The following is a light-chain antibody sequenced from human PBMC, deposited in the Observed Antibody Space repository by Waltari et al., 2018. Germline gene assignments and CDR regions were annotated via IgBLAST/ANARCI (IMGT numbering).Light chain of an antibody. CDR3: QLWDSNSGLYVV. CDR2: DDS. Sequence: SYVLTPPPSVSVAPGQTASITCGGNKTGSKSVHWYQQKPGQAPVVVVYDDSDRPSGIPERFSGSNSGNTATLTISRVEAGDEADYYCQLWDSNSGLYVVFGGGTKLTVL. J-gene: IGLJ2*01. V-gene: IGLV3-21*02. CDR1: KTGSKS.